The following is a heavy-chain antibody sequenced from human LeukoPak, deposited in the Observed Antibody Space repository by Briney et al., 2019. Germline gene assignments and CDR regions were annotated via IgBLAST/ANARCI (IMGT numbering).Heavy chain of an antibody. CDR1: GYSFTSYW. J-gene: IGHJ5*02. D-gene: IGHD5-18*01. Sequence: GESLKISCKGSGYSFTSYWIGWVRQMPGKGLEWMGIIYPGDSDTRYSPSFQGQVTISADKSISTAYLRWSSLKTSDTAMYYCARVDTAMVNGFDPWGQGTLATVSS. CDR3: ARVDTAMVNGFDP. V-gene: IGHV5-51*01. CDR2: IYPGDSDT.